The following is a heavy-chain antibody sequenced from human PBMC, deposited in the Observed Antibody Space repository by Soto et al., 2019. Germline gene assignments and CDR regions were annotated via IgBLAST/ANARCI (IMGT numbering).Heavy chain of an antibody. J-gene: IGHJ4*02. CDR1: GDSISSNHW. CDR2: IYPSGTT. Sequence: QVQLQASGPGLVKPSETLSLTCAVSGDSISSNHWWSWVRQPPGQGLEWIGEIYPSGTTNYDPSLKSRVTMSMDKSKIHLSLKVTSVTAAGTAVYYWARHIAVAGTRGFDYWGQGILVSVSS. V-gene: IGHV4-4*02. D-gene: IGHD6-19*01. CDR3: ARHIAVAGTRGFDY.